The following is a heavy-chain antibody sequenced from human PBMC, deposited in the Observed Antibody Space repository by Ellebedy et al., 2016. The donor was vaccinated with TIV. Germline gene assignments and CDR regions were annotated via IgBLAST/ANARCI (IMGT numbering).Heavy chain of an antibody. CDR2: IYYSGST. CDR3: AGDAVGRFDP. J-gene: IGHJ5*02. CDR1: GGSISSYY. Sequence: SETLSLXXTVSGGSISSYYWSWIRQPPGKGLEWIGYIYYSGSTNYNPSLKSRVTISVDTSKNQFSLKLSSVTAADTAVYYCAGDAVGRFDPWGQGTLVTVSS. V-gene: IGHV4-59*01.